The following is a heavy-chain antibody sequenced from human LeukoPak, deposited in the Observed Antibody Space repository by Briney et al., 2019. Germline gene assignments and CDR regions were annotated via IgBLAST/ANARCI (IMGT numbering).Heavy chain of an antibody. D-gene: IGHD6-19*01. Sequence: SETLSLTCSVSDYSISSGYYWGWIRQPPGKGLEWIGSIYHSGSTYYNPSLKSRVTISVDTSKNQFTLKMTSGTAADTAVYYCARIETYSSGWYDAFFGYWGQGTLVTVSS. J-gene: IGHJ4*02. V-gene: IGHV4-38-2*02. CDR3: ARIETYSSGWYDAFFGY. CDR2: IYHSGST. CDR1: DYSISSGYY.